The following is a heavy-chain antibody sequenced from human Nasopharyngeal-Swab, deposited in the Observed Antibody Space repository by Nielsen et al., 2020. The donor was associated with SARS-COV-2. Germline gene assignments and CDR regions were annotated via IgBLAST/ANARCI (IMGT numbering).Heavy chain of an antibody. V-gene: IGHV7-4-1*02. CDR2: IATNTGNP. D-gene: IGHD7-27*01. CDR1: GGNFKNYA. J-gene: IGHJ4*02. CDR3: AREGPTWGSRDY. Sequence: ASVKVSCKVSGGNFKNYAISWVRQAPAHGLEWMGWIATNTGNPTYAQGFTGRFVFSLDTSVSTAYLQISSLKAEDTAVYYCAREGPTWGSRDYWGQGTLVTVSS.